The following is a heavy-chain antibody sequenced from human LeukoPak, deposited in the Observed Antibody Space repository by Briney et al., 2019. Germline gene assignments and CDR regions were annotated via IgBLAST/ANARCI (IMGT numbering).Heavy chain of an antibody. CDR1: GGFISRGSYY. CDR2: INHSGST. V-gene: IGHV4-39*07. J-gene: IGHJ4*02. CDR3: ARRRYGGYGTDY. Sequence: PSETLSPTCTVSGGFISRGSYYWSWIRQPPGKGLEWIGEINHSGSTNYNPSLKSRVTISVDTSKNQFSLKLSSVTAADTAVYYCARRRYGGYGTDYWGQGTLVTVSS. D-gene: IGHD5-12*01.